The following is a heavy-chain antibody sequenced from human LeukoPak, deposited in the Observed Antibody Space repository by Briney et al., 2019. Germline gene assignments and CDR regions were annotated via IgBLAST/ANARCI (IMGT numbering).Heavy chain of an antibody. CDR1: GYTFTGYY. J-gene: IGHJ4*02. Sequence: SVKVSCKASGYTFTGYYMHWVRQAPGQGLEWMGWINPNSGGTNYAQKLQGRVTMTRDTSISTAYMELSRLRSDDTAVYYCARAVRGYSYGYDYWGQGTLVTVSS. CDR3: ARAVRGYSYGYDY. V-gene: IGHV1-2*02. CDR2: INPNSGGT. D-gene: IGHD5-18*01.